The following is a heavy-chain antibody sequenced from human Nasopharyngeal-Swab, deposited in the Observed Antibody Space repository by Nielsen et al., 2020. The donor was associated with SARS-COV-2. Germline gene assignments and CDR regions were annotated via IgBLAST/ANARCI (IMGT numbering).Heavy chain of an antibody. J-gene: IGHJ4*02. CDR2: ISYDGSNK. D-gene: IGHD5/OR15-5a*01. Sequence: GESLKISCAASGFTFSSYGMHWVRQAPGKGLEWVAVISYDGSNKYYADSVKGRFTISRDNSKNTLYLQMNSLRAEDTAMYYCALAVYDYIDYWGQGTLVTVSS. CDR1: GFTFSSYG. V-gene: IGHV3-30*03. CDR3: ALAVYDYIDY.